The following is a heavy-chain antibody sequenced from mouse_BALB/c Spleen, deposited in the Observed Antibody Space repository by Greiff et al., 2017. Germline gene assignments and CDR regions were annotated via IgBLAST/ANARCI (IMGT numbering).Heavy chain of an antibody. CDR2: ISNGGGST. J-gene: IGHJ4*01. V-gene: IGHV5-12-2*01. CDR3: ARHVRDAMDY. Sequence: EVKVVESGGGLVQPGGSLKLSCAASGFTFSSYTMSWVRQTPEKRLEWVAYISNGGGSTYYPDTVKGRFTISRDNAKNTLYLQMSSLKSEDTAMYYCARHVRDAMDYWGQGTSVTVSS. CDR1: GFTFSSYT.